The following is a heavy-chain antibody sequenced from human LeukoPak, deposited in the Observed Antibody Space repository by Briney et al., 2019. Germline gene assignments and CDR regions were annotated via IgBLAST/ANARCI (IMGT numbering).Heavy chain of an antibody. D-gene: IGHD5-12*01. CDR1: GFTFTRYW. Sequence: PGGSLRLSCAASGFTFTRYWMSWVRQAPGKGLEWVANINQDGRDTYYVDSVRGRFTVSRDNAKNSVYLQMYSLRAEDTAVYYCARVDGRGATDDAFDIWGQGTTATVSS. CDR2: INQDGRDT. J-gene: IGHJ3*02. V-gene: IGHV3-7*01. CDR3: ARVDGRGATDDAFDI.